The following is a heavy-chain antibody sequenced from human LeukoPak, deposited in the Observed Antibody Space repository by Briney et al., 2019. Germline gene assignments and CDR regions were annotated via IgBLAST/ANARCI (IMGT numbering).Heavy chain of an antibody. D-gene: IGHD3-3*01. V-gene: IGHV5-51*01. J-gene: IGHJ4*02. CDR3: ARPRGSGEFLDFDY. CDR2: IYPGDPDT. Sequence: GESLKISCRASGYSFTSYWIGWVRQMPGEGLEWMGVIYPGDPDTRYNPSFQGQVTFSADKSISTAYLQWSSLEASDTAIFYCARPRGSGEFLDFDYWGQGTLVTVSS. CDR1: GYSFTSYW.